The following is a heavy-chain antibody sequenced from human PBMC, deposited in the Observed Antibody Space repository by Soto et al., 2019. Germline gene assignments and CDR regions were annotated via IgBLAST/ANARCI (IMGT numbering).Heavy chain of an antibody. J-gene: IGHJ4*02. CDR2: TYWDDDK. Sequence: QITLKESGPTLVKPTQTLTLTCSFSGFSLSTSGVGVGWIRQHPGQALEWLALTYWDDDKRYSPSLKSRLTTNKDASKNQVVHTMTNMDPVDTATYFCTLMRTTVTTQWRQGILVTVSS. V-gene: IGHV2-5*02. CDR3: TLMRTTVTTQ. CDR1: GFSLSTSGVG. D-gene: IGHD4-17*01.